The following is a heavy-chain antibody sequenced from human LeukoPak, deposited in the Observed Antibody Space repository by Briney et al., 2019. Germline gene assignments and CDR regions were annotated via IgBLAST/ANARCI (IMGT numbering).Heavy chain of an antibody. D-gene: IGHD6-13*01. CDR1: GFTFSRYG. Sequence: GGSLRLSCAASGFTFSRYGIHWVRQAPGKGLEWVAVISYDGSHKYYADSVKRRFTISRDNSKNTLYLQMNSLRVEDTAVYYCAKDGTGQLALDYWPRGTVVTVSS. CDR3: AKDGTGQLALDY. V-gene: IGHV3-30*18. CDR2: ISYDGSHK. J-gene: IGHJ4*02.